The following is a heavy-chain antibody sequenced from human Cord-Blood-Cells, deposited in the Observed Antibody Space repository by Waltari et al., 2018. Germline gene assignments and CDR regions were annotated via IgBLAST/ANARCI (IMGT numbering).Heavy chain of an antibody. V-gene: IGHV4-38-2*02. CDR3: ARDSDATEGYSGYDVLGWFDP. CDR2: IYHSGST. CDR1: GYSISSGYY. D-gene: IGHD5-12*01. J-gene: IGHJ5*02. Sequence: QVQLQESGPGLVKPSETLSLTCAVSGYSISSGYYWGWFRPPPGKGLGWIGSIYHSGSTYYNPSLKSRVTISVDTSKNQFSLKLSSVTAADTAVYYCARDSDATEGYSGYDVLGWFDPWGQGTLVTVSS.